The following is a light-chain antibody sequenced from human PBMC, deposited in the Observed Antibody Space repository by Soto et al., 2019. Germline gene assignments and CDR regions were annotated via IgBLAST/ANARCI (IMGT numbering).Light chain of an antibody. J-gene: IGLJ3*02. Sequence: QTVVTQEPSLTVSPGETVTLTCASSTGAVTSGYYPTWFQQKPGQAPRPLIYSINNKHSWTPARFSGSLLGDKAALTLSGVQPEDEAEYYCLLYYDGAQVFGGGTQLTVL. CDR2: SIN. CDR3: LLYYDGAQV. CDR1: TGAVTSGYY. V-gene: IGLV7-43*01.